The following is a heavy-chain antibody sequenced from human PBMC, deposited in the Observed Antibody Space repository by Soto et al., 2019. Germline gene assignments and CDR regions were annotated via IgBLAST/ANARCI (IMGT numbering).Heavy chain of an antibody. CDR1: GGSISSYY. CDR3: ARGEPDAFDI. V-gene: IGHV4-59*01. Sequence: SETLSLTCTVSGGSISSYYWSWIRQPPGKGLEWIGYIYYSGSTNYNPSLKSRVTISVDTSKNQFSLKLSSVTAADTAVYYCARGEPDAFDIWGQGTMVTVSS. CDR2: IYYSGST. J-gene: IGHJ3*02. D-gene: IGHD3-16*01.